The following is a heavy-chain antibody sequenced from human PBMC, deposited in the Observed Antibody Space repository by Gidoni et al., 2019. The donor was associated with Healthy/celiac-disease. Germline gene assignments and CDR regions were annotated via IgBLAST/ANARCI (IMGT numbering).Heavy chain of an antibody. CDR1: GFTLSSYW. J-gene: IGHJ6*02. D-gene: IGHD2-21*02. CDR2: IKQDGSEK. CDR3: ARWVVTQYYYYYGMDV. V-gene: IGHV3-7*01. Sequence: VQSGGSLRLSCAASGFTLSSYWMSWVRQAPGKGLEWVANIKQDGSEKYYVDSVKGRFTISRDNAKNSLYLQMNSLRAEDTAVYYCARWVVTQYYYYYGMDVWGQGTTVTVSS.